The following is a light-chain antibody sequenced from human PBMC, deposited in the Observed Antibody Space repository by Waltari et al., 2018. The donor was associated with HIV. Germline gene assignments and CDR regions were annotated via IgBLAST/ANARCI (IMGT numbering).Light chain of an antibody. CDR1: TNDIGSYKY. V-gene: IGLV2-14*01. CDR3: SSYSRGALL. Sequence: QSVLTQPASVSGSPGQSLTLSCTGTTNDIGSYKYVSCYQQSPDKAPKLIIYEVSNRPAGISSRFSGSKSGNTASLTISGLQADDEAYYHCSSYSRGALLFGGGTKVTVL. J-gene: IGLJ2*01. CDR2: EVS.